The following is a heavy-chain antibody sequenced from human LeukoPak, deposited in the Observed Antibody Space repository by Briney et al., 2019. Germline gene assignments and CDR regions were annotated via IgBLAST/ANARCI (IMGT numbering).Heavy chain of an antibody. V-gene: IGHV3-74*01. D-gene: IGHD3-16*01. Sequence: GGSLRLSCAASGFTFSREWMHWVRQAPGEGLVWVARTNEDGSFTGYADSVQGRFIISRDNAKNTLYLYMNSLRADDTAVSYWVTFGTSWLNSYWGQGTLVTVSS. CDR2: TNEDGSFT. J-gene: IGHJ4*02. CDR3: VTFGTSWLNSY. CDR1: GFTFSREW.